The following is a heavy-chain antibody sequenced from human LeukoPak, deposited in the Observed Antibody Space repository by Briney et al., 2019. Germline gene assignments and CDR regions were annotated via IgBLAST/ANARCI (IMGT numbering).Heavy chain of an antibody. CDR1: GFTFSSYG. CDR3: AKDRRERFLEWLSFDY. J-gene: IGHJ4*02. D-gene: IGHD3-3*01. CDR2: ISYDGSNK. V-gene: IGHV3-30*18. Sequence: GRSLRLSCAASGFTFSSYGMHWVRQAPGKGLEWVAVISYDGSNKYYADSVKGRFTISRDNSKNTLYLQMNSLRAEDTAVYYCAKDRRERFLEWLSFDYWGQGTLVTVSS.